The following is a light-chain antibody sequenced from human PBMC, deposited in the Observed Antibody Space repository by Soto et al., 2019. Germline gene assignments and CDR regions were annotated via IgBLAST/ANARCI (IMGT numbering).Light chain of an antibody. CDR2: DAS. CDR3: QQRSNWPRT. J-gene: IGKJ1*01. CDR1: QSVSSY. V-gene: IGKV3-11*01. Sequence: EIVLTQSPATLSLSPGERATLSCRASQSVSSYLAWYQQKPGQAPRLLIYDASNRATGIPARFSGSGSGTDFTLTISSREPEDFAVYYFQQRSNWPRTFGQGTKVEIK.